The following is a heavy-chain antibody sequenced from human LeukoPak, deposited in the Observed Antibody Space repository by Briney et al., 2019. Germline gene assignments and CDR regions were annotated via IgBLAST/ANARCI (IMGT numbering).Heavy chain of an antibody. CDR3: AREITANGMDV. CDR1: GFTFSSYS. J-gene: IGHJ6*02. Sequence: GGSLRLSCAASGFTFSSYSMNWVRQAPGKGLEWVSSISSSSSYIYYADSVKGRFTISRDNAKNSLHLQMNSLRAEDTAVYYCAREITANGMDVWGQGTTVTVSS. CDR2: ISSSSSYI. D-gene: IGHD3-10*01. V-gene: IGHV3-21*01.